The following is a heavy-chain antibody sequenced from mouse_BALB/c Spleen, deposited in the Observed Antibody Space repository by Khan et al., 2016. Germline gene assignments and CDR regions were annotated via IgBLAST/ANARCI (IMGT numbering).Heavy chain of an antibody. Sequence: EVELVESGGGLVQPGGSLKLSCAASGFTFSSYGMSWVRQTPDKRLELVATINSNGGSTYYPDSVKGRFTISRDNAKNTLYLQMSSLKSEDTAMYYCASLDYWGQGTTLTVSS. CDR3: ASLDY. J-gene: IGHJ2*01. CDR1: GFTFSSYG. CDR2: INSNGGST. V-gene: IGHV5-6-3*01.